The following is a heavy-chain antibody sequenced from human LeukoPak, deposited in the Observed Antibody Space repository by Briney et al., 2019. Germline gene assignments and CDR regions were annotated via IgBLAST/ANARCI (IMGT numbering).Heavy chain of an antibody. CDR1: GVAISSSSYY. D-gene: IGHD1-26*01. CDR3: ARGWEETYDYYGMDV. J-gene: IGHJ6*02. Sequence: SETLSLTCTVSGVAISSSSYYWNWIRQPPGKGLEWIGSIYYSGNTYYNPSLKSRVTISGDTSKNQFSLKLSSVTAADTAVYYCARGWEETYDYYGMDVWGQGTTATVSS. CDR2: IYYSGNT. V-gene: IGHV4-39*01.